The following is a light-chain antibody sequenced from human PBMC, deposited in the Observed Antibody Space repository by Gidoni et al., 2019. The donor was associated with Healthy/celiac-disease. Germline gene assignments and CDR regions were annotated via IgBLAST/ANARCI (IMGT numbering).Light chain of an antibody. J-gene: IGKJ2*01. CDR3: QQRSNWLYT. CDR2: DAS. CDR1: QSVSSY. V-gene: IGKV3-11*01. Sequence: EIVLTQSPATLSLSPGERATLSCRASQSVSSYLAWYQQTPGQAPRLLIYDASNRATGIPARFSGSESGTDFTLTISSLEPEDFAVYYCQQRSNWLYTFGQGTKLEIK.